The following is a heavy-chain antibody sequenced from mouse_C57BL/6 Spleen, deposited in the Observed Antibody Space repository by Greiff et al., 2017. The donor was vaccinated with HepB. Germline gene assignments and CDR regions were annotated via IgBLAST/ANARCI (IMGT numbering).Heavy chain of an antibody. D-gene: IGHD6-1*01. CDR1: GYSITSGYY. CDR2: ISYDGSN. Sequence: EVQLKESGPGLVKPSQSLSLTCSVTGYSITSGYYWNWIRQFPGNKLEWMGYISYDGSNNYNPSLKNRISITRDTSKNQFFLKLNSVTTEDTATYYCARVAYYFDYWGQGTTLTVSS. V-gene: IGHV3-6*01. CDR3: ARVAYYFDY. J-gene: IGHJ2*01.